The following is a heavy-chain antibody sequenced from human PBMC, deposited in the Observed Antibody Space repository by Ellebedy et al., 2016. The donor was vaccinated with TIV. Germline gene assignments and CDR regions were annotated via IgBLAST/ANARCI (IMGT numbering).Heavy chain of an antibody. Sequence: GESLKISCVASGITFSNTGMHWVRQAPGKGLEWLALVSKDGSGKYYRDSVKGLFTISRDNSKTTLYQRMDSLRVEDTAIYYCADDPLGVGPAFDIWGQGTMVTVSS. CDR2: VSKDGSGK. J-gene: IGHJ3*02. CDR1: GITFSNTG. CDR3: ADDPLGVGPAFDI. D-gene: IGHD3-16*01. V-gene: IGHV3-30*18.